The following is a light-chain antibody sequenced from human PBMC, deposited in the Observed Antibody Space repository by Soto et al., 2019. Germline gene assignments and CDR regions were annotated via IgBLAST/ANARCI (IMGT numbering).Light chain of an antibody. J-gene: IGLJ2*01. V-gene: IGLV1-40*01. CDR3: QSYDSSLNGLR. Sequence: QSVLTQPPSVSGAPGQRVTISCTGSSSNIGAGYDVHWYQQLPGTAPILLIYGNSNRPSGVPDRFSGSKSGTSASLAITGLQAEDEADDYCQSYDSSLNGLRFGGGTKLTVL. CDR1: SSNIGAGYD. CDR2: GNS.